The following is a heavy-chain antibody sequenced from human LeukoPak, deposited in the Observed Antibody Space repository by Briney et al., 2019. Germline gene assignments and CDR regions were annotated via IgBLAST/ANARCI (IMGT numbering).Heavy chain of an antibody. J-gene: IGHJ5*02. D-gene: IGHD3-22*01. V-gene: IGHV1-18*04. CDR2: IHIYRGNT. Sequence: GASVKVSCKASGYSSTNYGISWVRQAPGQGLEWMGWIHIYRGNTNYAQKFQGRVTMTTDTSTSTVYMEVRGLRSDDTAMYYCARDVGIIVADSFDPWGQGTLVTVSS. CDR1: GYSSTNYG. CDR3: ARDVGIIVADSFDP.